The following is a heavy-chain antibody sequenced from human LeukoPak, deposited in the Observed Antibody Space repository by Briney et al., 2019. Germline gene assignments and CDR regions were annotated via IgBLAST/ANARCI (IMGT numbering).Heavy chain of an antibody. Sequence: HAGGSLRLSCRGSGFTFGDYAMTWVRQPPGKGLEWIGFIRSEEYGGTPDYSTSVKGRFTISRENSKSIAYLQMNSLRTEDTGVYYCTRALSGWTGYSDFWGQGTRVTVSS. J-gene: IGHJ4*02. CDR2: IRSEEYGGTP. CDR1: GFTFGDYA. CDR3: TRALSGWTGYSDF. V-gene: IGHV3-49*04. D-gene: IGHD6-19*01.